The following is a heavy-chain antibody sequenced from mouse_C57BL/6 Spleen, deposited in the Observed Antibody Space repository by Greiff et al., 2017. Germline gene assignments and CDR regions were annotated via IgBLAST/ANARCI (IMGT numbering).Heavy chain of an antibody. J-gene: IGHJ3*01. CDR2: IHPNSGST. V-gene: IGHV1-64*01. CDR3: ARSPSTPWFAY. Sequence: QVQLQQPGAELVKPGASVKLSCKASGYTFTSYWMHWVKQRPGQGLEWIGMIHPNSGSTNYNEKFKSKATLTVDKSSSTAYMQLSSLTSEDSAVYYCARSPSTPWFAYWGQGTLVTVSA. CDR1: GYTFTSYW. D-gene: IGHD2-10*02.